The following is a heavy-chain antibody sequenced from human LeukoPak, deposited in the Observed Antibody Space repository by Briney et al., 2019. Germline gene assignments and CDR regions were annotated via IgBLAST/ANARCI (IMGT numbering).Heavy chain of an antibody. V-gene: IGHV4-34*01. CDR1: GGSFSGYY. CDR2: INHSGST. D-gene: IGHD6-13*01. J-gene: IGHJ4*02. CDR3: ARESSSWVIAYFDY. Sequence: SETLSLTCAVYGGSFSGYYWSWIRQPPGKGLEWIGEINHSGSTNYNPSLKSRVTISVDTSKNQFSLKLSSVTAADTAVYYCARESSSWVIAYFDYWGQGTLVTVSS.